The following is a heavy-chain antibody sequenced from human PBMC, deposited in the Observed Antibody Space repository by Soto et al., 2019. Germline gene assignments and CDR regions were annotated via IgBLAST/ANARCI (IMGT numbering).Heavy chain of an antibody. J-gene: IGHJ6*02. CDR3: AKGGSGNYLTYYYSYGMDV. V-gene: IGHV3-30*18. CDR2: ISYDGNNK. Sequence: GWSLRLSCAASGFSLSNNGMHWVRQAPGKGLEWVAVISYDGNNKYYADSVKGRFTISRDNSKNTVYLEMNNLRAEDTAMYYCAKGGSGNYLTYYYSYGMDVWGQGTKVTVSS. D-gene: IGHD3-22*01. CDR1: GFSLSNNG.